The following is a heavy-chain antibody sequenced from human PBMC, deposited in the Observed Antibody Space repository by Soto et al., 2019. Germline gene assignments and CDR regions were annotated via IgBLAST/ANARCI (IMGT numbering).Heavy chain of an antibody. CDR3: ADWGGLRFPGAL. CDR2: IHNTGTT. Sequence: QVQLQESGPGLVEPSGTLSLTCVVSGASIFSDDWWTWVRQPPGKGLEWLGEIHNTGTTNYTSSPNTPVNISLDQIKNQFSLRVNSVTAGDTAIYSCADWGGLRFPGALWGRGTLVTVSS. CDR1: GASIFSDDW. J-gene: IGHJ1*01. D-gene: IGHD3-16*01. V-gene: IGHV4-4*02.